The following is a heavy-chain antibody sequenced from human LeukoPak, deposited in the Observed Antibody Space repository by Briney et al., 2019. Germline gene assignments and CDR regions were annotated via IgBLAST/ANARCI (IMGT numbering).Heavy chain of an antibody. Sequence: SETLSLTCTVSGDSVSGVYWSWVRQPPGKGLEWIGYVYYSGDTNYNPSLKSRVTMSLDTSKNQVSLRLSSVTAADTAVYYCARHPFATPFDYWGRGTLLTVSS. CDR1: GDSVSGVY. J-gene: IGHJ4*02. D-gene: IGHD2-15*01. V-gene: IGHV4-59*08. CDR2: VYYSGDT. CDR3: ARHPFATPFDY.